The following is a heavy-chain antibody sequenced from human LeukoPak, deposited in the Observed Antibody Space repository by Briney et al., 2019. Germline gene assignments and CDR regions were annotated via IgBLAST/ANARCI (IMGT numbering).Heavy chain of an antibody. CDR3: AREGRGTYYMDV. V-gene: IGHV4-39*07. J-gene: IGHJ6*03. D-gene: IGHD1/OR15-1a*01. Sequence: SETLSLTCTVSAGSISSSSYYWGWIRQPPGKGLEWIGSIYYSGRTYYNPSLKSRVTISVDTSKNQFSLKLTSVTAADTAVYYCAREGRGTYYMDVWGKGTTVTVSS. CDR2: IYYSGRT. CDR1: AGSISSSSYY.